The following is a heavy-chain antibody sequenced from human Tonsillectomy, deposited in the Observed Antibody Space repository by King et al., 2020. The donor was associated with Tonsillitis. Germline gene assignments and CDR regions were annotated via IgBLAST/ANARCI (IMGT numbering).Heavy chain of an antibody. CDR2: ISSSSTFI. CDR1: GFTFSTYS. J-gene: IGHJ4*02. Sequence: VQLVESGGGLVKPGGSLRLSCAASGFTFSTYSLHWVRQAPGKELEWVSFISSSSTFIHYAHSVKGRFTISSDNAKSSVYLEMNSLRAKDTAMYYCGRATTPGGTMSTIDYWGQGTLVTVSS. V-gene: IGHV3-21*04. D-gene: IGHD2-15*01. CDR3: GRATTPGGTMSTIDY.